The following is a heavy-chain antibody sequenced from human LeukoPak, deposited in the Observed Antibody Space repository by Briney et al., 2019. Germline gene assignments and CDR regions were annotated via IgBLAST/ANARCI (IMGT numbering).Heavy chain of an antibody. V-gene: IGHV4-59*01. CDR3: ARGGWRIQLWNDAFDI. CDR1: GGSITTYY. CDR2: FCNSGST. J-gene: IGHJ3*02. Sequence: SETLSLTCTVSGGSITTYYWNWIRQPPGKGLEWIGYFCNSGSTNYNPSLKSRVSISADTSKNQFSLKLTSVTAADTAVYYCARGGWRIQLWNDAFDIWGQGTLVTVSS. D-gene: IGHD5-18*01.